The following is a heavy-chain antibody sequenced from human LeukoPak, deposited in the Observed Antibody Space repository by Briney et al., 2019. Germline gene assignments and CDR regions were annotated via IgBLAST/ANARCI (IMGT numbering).Heavy chain of an antibody. CDR1: GGYISSYY. J-gene: IGHJ4*02. CDR2: IYNSGST. V-gene: IGHV4-4*07. CDR3: ARAIWYGSGTTAFDY. D-gene: IGHD3-10*01. Sequence: PSETLSLTCTVSGGYISSYYWSWIRQPAGKGLEWIGRIYNSGSTNYNTNYNPSLTSRVTMSVDTSKNQFSLKLNSVSAADTAVYFCARAIWYGSGTTAFDYWGQGTLVTVSP.